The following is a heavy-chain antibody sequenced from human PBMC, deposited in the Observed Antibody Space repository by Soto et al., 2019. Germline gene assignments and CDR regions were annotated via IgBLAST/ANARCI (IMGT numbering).Heavy chain of an antibody. Sequence: GGSLRLSCAASGFTFSDYYMSWIRQAPGKGLEWVSYISSSGSTIYYADSVKGRFTISRDNAKNSLYLQMNSLRAEDTAVYYCARDRDLYRDMFHADLWGQGTLVTGSS. D-gene: IGHD3-10*02. J-gene: IGHJ4*01. CDR2: ISSSGSTI. V-gene: IGHV3-11*01. CDR1: GFTFSDYY. CDR3: ARDRDLYRDMFHADL.